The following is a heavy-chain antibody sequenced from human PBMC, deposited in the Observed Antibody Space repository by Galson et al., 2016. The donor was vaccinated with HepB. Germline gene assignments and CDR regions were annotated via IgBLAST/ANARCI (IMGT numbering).Heavy chain of an antibody. V-gene: IGHV3-33*01. J-gene: IGHJ6*02. CDR1: GFTFNNFG. CDR2: IWYDRSNK. CDR3: ARVKMELTYYYYGLDV. D-gene: IGHD1-7*01. Sequence: SLRLSCAASGFTFNNFGMHWVRQAPGKGLEWVAVIWYDRSNKFYADSVKGRFTISRDNSKNTLYLQMNSLKTEDTAVYYCARVKMELTYYYYGLDVWGQGTTFTVSS.